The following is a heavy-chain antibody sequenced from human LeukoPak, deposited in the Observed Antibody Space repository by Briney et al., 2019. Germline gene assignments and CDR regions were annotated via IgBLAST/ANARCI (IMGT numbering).Heavy chain of an antibody. J-gene: IGHJ4*02. Sequence: GGSLRLSCAASGFTFSSYGMHWVRQAPGKGLEWVAFIRYDGSNKYYADSVKGRFTISRDNSKNTMFLQMNSLRVEDTAIYYCARYSYGPFDYWGQGTPVTVSS. CDR1: GFTFSSYG. D-gene: IGHD5-18*01. CDR2: IRYDGSNK. V-gene: IGHV3-30*02. CDR3: ARYSYGPFDY.